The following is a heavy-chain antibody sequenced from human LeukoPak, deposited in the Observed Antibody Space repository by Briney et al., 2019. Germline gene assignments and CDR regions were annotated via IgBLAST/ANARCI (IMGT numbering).Heavy chain of an antibody. J-gene: IGHJ4*02. Sequence: GGSLRLSCAASGFTFSSYGMHWVRQAPGKGLEWVAVIWYDGSNKYYADSVKGRFTIPRDNSKNTLYLQMNSLRAEDTAVYYCARDYYGSGSYSDYWGQGTLVTVSS. D-gene: IGHD3-10*01. CDR1: GFTFSSYG. V-gene: IGHV3-33*01. CDR2: IWYDGSNK. CDR3: ARDYYGSGSYSDY.